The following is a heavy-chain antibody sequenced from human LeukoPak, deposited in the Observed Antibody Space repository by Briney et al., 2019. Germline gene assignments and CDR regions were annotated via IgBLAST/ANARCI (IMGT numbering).Heavy chain of an antibody. CDR3: ARRPGYCSGGSCYLYFDY. V-gene: IGHV4-34*01. J-gene: IGHJ4*02. Sequence: PSETLSRTCAVYGGSFSGYYWSWIRQPPGKGLEWIGEINHSGSTNYNPSLKSRVTISVDTSKNQFSLKLSSVTAADTAVYYCARRPGYCSGGSCYLYFDYWGQGTLVTVSS. CDR1: GGSFSGYY. CDR2: INHSGST. D-gene: IGHD2-15*01.